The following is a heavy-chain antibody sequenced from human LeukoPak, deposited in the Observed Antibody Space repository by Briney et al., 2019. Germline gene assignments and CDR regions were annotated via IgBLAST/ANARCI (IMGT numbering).Heavy chain of an antibody. CDR2: ISSSGSTI. D-gene: IGHD2-2*02. J-gene: IGHJ6*02. CDR1: GLTFSDYY. CDR3: ARADIVVVPAAIIRRTYYYGMDV. V-gene: IGHV3-11*01. Sequence: GGSLRLSCAASGLTFSDYYMSWIRQAPGKGLEWVSYISSSGSTIYYADSVKGRFTISRDNAKNSLYLQMNSLRAEDTAAYYCARADIVVVPAAIIRRTYYYGMDVWGQGTTVTVSS.